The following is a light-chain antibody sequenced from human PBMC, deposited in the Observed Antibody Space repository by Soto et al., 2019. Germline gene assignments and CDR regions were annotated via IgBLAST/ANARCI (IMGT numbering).Light chain of an antibody. CDR1: QSISTW. CDR3: QQYNTYPLT. Sequence: DIQMTQSPSTLSASVGDRVTITCRASQSISTWLGWYQQKPGKAPKLLIYKASSLEGGVPSRFSGSGSGTEFNITVSSLQPDDFATDYCQQYNTYPLTFGGGTTVEIK. CDR2: KAS. J-gene: IGKJ4*01. V-gene: IGKV1-5*03.